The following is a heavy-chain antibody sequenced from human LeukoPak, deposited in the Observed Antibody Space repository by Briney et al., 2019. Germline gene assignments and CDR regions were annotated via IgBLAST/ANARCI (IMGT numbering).Heavy chain of an antibody. CDR3: ARVRSTSWPLPYNWFDP. V-gene: IGHV4-59*01. CDR2: IYYSGST. D-gene: IGHD2-2*01. CDR1: GGSISSYY. Sequence: PSETLSLTCTVSGGSISSYYWSWIRQPPGKGLEWIGYIYYSGSTNYNPSLKSRVTISVDTSKNQFSLKLSSVTAADTAVHYCARVRSTSWPLPYNWFDPWGQGTLVTVSS. J-gene: IGHJ5*02.